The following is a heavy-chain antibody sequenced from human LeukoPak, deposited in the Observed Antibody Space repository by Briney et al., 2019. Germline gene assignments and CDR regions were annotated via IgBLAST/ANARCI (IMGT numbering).Heavy chain of an antibody. J-gene: IGHJ5*02. V-gene: IGHV4-4*09. Sequence: PSETLSLTCTVSGGSISSYYWSWIRQPPGKGLEWIGYIYTSGSTNYNPSLKSRVTISVDMSKNQFSLKLSSVTAADTAVYYCARVVVVAATPVGWFDPWGQGTLVTVSS. CDR3: ARVVVVAATPVGWFDP. D-gene: IGHD2-15*01. CDR1: GGSISSYY. CDR2: IYTSGST.